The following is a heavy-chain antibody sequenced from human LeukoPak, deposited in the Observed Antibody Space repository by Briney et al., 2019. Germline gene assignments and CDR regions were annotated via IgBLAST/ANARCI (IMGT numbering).Heavy chain of an antibody. CDR2: ISDDGRDT. CDR1: GFNFNNYG. CDR3: VREGCLGRICPRGGDFDS. V-gene: IGHV3-30*02. J-gene: IGHJ4*02. D-gene: IGHD4/OR15-4a*01. Sequence: GGSLRLSCATSGFNFNNYGMHWIRQTPGKGLDWVTFISDDGRDTFSVDSVKGRFIVSRDNSKNTLSLQMNSLRPEDTAVYYCVREGCLGRICPRGGDFDSWGQGTLVTVSS.